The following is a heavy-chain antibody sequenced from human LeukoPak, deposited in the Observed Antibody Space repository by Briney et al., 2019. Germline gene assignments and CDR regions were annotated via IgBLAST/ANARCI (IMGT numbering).Heavy chain of an antibody. CDR3: ARAAGDSYGYRYYFDY. Sequence: ASVKVSCKASGYTFTYYYMHWVRQAPGHGLEWMGLINPNGGSTDYAQKLQGRVTMTRDTSTSTVYMELSSLRFEDTAVYYCARAAGDSYGYRYYFDYWGQGTLVTVSS. D-gene: IGHD5-18*01. CDR2: INPNGGST. J-gene: IGHJ4*02. CDR1: GYTFTYYY. V-gene: IGHV1-46*01.